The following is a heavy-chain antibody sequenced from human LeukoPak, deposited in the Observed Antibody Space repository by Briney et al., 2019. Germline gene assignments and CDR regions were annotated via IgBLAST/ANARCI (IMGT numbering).Heavy chain of an antibody. V-gene: IGHV4-4*07. CDR1: GGSISNYY. CDR3: ARGYYDSTGYYYPSFDY. D-gene: IGHD3-22*01. J-gene: IGHJ4*02. CDR2: MHSGGST. Sequence: SETLSLTCTVSGGSISNYYWNWVRQPAGKGLEWIGRMHSGGSTNYNPSLKSRVTMSVDTSNNQFSLTLRSVTAADTAMYFCARGYYDSTGYYYPSFDYWGQGTPVTVSS.